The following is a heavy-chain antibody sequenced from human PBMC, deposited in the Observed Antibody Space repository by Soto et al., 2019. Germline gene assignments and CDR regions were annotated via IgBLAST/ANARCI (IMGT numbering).Heavy chain of an antibody. CDR3: TAVLFNSVPTSLQRCYMDV. D-gene: IGHD1-26*01. V-gene: IGHV1-3*01. CDR1: GYTFTSYA. J-gene: IGHJ6*03. Sequence: GASVKVSCKASGYTFTSYAMHRVRQAPGQRLEWMGWINAGNGNTKYSQKFKGRVTITRDTSASTAYMELSSLRSEDTVVYYCTAVLFNSVPTSLQRCYMDVWGKGTTVTVSS. CDR2: INAGNGNT.